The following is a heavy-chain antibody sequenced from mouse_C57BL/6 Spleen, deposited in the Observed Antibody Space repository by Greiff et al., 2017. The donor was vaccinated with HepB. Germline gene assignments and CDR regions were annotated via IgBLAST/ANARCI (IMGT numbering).Heavy chain of an antibody. CDR3: ANWDFDY. D-gene: IGHD4-1*01. Sequence: QVQLKESGPELVKPGASVKISCKASGYAFSSSWMNWVKQRPGKGLEWIGRIYPGDGDTNYNGKFKGKATLTADKSSSTAYMQLSSLTSEDSAVYFCANWDFDYWGQGTTLTVSS. CDR1: GYAFSSSW. V-gene: IGHV1-82*01. CDR2: IYPGDGDT. J-gene: IGHJ2*01.